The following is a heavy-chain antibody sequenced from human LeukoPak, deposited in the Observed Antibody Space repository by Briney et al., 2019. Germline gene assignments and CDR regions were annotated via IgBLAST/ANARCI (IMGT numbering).Heavy chain of an antibody. V-gene: IGHV5-51*01. CDR3: ARLRSYSTGWAGY. D-gene: IGHD6-19*01. Sequence: GESLKISCKGSGYSFTTYWIGWVRQMPGKGLEWMGFTYPGDSDTTYSPSFQGQVTISADKSISTAYLQWSSLKASDTAMYYCARLRSYSTGWAGYWGQGTLVTVSS. CDR1: GYSFTTYW. J-gene: IGHJ4*02. CDR2: TYPGDSDT.